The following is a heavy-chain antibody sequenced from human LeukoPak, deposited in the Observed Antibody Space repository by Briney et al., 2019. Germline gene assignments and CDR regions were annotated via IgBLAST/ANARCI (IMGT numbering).Heavy chain of an antibody. D-gene: IGHD6-13*01. V-gene: IGHV4-59*01. J-gene: IGHJ4*02. CDR3: ARARSWLRIDY. CDR1: GGSISSYY. CDR2: IYDRGST. Sequence: PSETLSLTCTVSGGSISSYYWSWIRQPPGKGLEWIGNIYDRGSTKYNPSLKSRVTISVDTSKNQFSLRLSSVTAADTAVYYCARARSWLRIDYWGQGALVTVSS.